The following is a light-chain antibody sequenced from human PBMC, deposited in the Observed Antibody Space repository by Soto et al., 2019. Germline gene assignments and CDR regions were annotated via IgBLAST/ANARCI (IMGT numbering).Light chain of an antibody. V-gene: IGKV3-15*01. CDR1: QSVSSN. CDR2: GAS. CDR3: PQYNHCSSYT. Sequence: EIVMTQSPATLSVSPGERATLSCRASQSVSSNLAWYQQKPGQAPRLLIYGASTRATGIPARFSGSGSGTEFTLTISSLQSEDFAVYYFPQYNHCSSYTFGQGTKVEIK. J-gene: IGKJ2*01.